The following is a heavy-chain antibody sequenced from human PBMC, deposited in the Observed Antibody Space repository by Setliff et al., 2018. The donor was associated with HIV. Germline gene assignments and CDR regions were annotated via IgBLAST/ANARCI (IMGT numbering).Heavy chain of an antibody. V-gene: IGHV4-31*03. CDR3: ARWYTTGRGWFDP. CDR2: IYYTGGT. J-gene: IGHJ5*02. CDR1: GGSINSGEYY. D-gene: IGHD6-25*01. Sequence: SETLSLTCTVSGGSINSGEYYWSWSRQHPGKGLEWIGYIYYTGGTYYNPPLKSRVTMSIDTSKNQFSLRLSSVTAADTAVYYCARWYTTGRGWFDPWGQGTLVTVS.